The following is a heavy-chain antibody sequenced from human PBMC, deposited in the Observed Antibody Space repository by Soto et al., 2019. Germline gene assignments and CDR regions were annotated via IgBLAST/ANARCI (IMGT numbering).Heavy chain of an antibody. J-gene: IGHJ6*02. D-gene: IGHD3-16*01. CDR3: TEDILPGGADV. CDR2: IHWKNGAT. Sequence: PGGSLRLSCVASAFSSHHHAIHWVRQGPGKGLEWVSGIHWKNGATGYADSMKGRFTIFKDDVKNSVYLQMNSLRTDDTAFYYCTEDILPGGADVWGQGTTVTVSS. CDR1: AFSSHHHA. V-gene: IGHV3-9*02.